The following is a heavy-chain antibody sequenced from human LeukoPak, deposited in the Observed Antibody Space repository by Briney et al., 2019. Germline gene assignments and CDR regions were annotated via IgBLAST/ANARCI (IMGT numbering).Heavy chain of an antibody. D-gene: IGHD3-10*02. CDR3: AELGITMIGGV. V-gene: IGHV3-48*03. J-gene: IGHJ6*04. CDR1: GFTFSSYE. Sequence: GGSLRLSGAASGFTFSSYEMNWVRQAPGKGLEWVSYISSSGSTIYYADSVKGRFTISRDNAKNSLYLQMNSLRAEDTAVYYCAELGITMIGGVWGRGTTVTISS. CDR2: ISSSGSTI.